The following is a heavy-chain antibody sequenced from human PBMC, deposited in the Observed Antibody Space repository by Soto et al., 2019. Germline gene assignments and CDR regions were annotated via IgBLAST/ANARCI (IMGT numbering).Heavy chain of an antibody. CDR1: GYSLTSYW. CDR3: ATDKARTYYYYAMDV. Sequence: GESLKISCKGSGYSLTSYWIGWVRQMPGKGLEWMGIIYPGDSEITYSPSFQGQVTISVDKSSSTAYLQWSSLKASDTAKYYCATDKARTYYYYAMDVWGQGTTVTVSS. V-gene: IGHV5-51*01. CDR2: IYPGDSEI. D-gene: IGHD5-18*01. J-gene: IGHJ6*02.